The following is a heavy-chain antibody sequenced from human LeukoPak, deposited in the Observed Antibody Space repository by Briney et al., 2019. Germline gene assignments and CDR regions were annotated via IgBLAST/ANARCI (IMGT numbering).Heavy chain of an antibody. CDR3: AREGDYYGSGSYYNVWFDP. CDR1: GGTFSSYA. Sequence: GSSVKASCKASGGTFSSYAISWVRQAPGQGLEWMGGIIPIFGTANYAQKFQGRVTITADESTSTAYMELSSLRSEDTAVYYCAREGDYYGSGSYYNVWFDPWGQGTLVTVSS. D-gene: IGHD3-10*01. V-gene: IGHV1-69*01. J-gene: IGHJ5*02. CDR2: IIPIFGTA.